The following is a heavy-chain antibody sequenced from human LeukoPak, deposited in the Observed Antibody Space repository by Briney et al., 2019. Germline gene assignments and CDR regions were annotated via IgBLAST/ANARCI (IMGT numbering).Heavy chain of an antibody. CDR1: GYTFTSYA. V-gene: IGHV1-3*01. Sequence: ASVKVSCTASGYTFTSYAMHWVRQAPGQRLEWMGWINAGNGNTKYSQKFQGRVTITRDTSASTAYMELSSLRSEDTAVYYCARDYYDSSGYYSQYYFDYWGQGTLVTVSS. CDR2: INAGNGNT. J-gene: IGHJ4*02. CDR3: ARDYYDSSGYYSQYYFDY. D-gene: IGHD3-22*01.